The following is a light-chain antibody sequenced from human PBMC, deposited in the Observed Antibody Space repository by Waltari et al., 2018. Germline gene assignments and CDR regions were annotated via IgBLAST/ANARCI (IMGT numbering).Light chain of an antibody. CDR1: SSDVGAYNY. CDR2: EVS. CDR3: SSYTTSSIPGV. V-gene: IGLV2-14*01. Sequence: QSALTQPASVSGSPGQSITISCTGTSSDVGAYNYVSWSQQPPGKAPKFLIYEVSNRPSGVSNRFSGSKSGNTASLTISGLQAEDEADYYCSSYTTSSIPGVFGTGTKVTVL. J-gene: IGLJ1*01.